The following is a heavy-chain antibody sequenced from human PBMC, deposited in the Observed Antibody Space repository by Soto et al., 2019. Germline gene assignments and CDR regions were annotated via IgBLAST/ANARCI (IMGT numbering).Heavy chain of an antibody. D-gene: IGHD3-22*01. CDR2: IDKSGTT. CDR1: GASVSSGGYL. Sequence: SETLSLTCAVSGASVSSGGYLWSWIRQPPGEGLQWIANIDKSGTTNYNPSLKSRVTMSVDTSKNQFSLKLNSLTAADTAVYYCARVTFYYDSSGYGVAWFDPWGQGNQVTVSS. J-gene: IGHJ5*02. V-gene: IGHV4-61*08. CDR3: ARVTFYYDSSGYGVAWFDP.